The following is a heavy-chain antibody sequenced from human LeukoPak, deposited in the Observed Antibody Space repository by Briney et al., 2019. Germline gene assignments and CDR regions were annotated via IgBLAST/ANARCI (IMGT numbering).Heavy chain of an antibody. Sequence: PSETLSLTCSVSGYSISSGYYWGCIRQPAGKGLEWIGHMYTSGTTNYNPSLKSRVTMSVDTSKNQFSLKLSSVTAADTAVYYCARSVRRLYGSGRSNWFDPWGQGTLVTVSS. CDR3: ARSVRRLYGSGRSNWFDP. J-gene: IGHJ5*02. D-gene: IGHD3-10*01. V-gene: IGHV4-4*07. CDR1: GYSISSGYY. CDR2: MYTSGTT.